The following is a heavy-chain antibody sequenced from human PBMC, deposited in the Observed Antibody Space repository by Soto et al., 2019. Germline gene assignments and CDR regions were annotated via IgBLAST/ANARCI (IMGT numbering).Heavy chain of an antibody. D-gene: IGHD3-16*01. CDR2: IRYDGRTD. CDR1: GFTFSSNA. CDR3: LRGASGAYYVDS. V-gene: IGHV3-30*04. J-gene: IGHJ4*02. Sequence: GGSLRLSCAASGFTFSSNAMHWVRQAPGKGLEWVAVIRYDGRTDYYADSVKGRFTTSRDNAKNTVYLQMNSLRPEDTAVYYCLRGASGAYYVDSWGQGALVTVSS.